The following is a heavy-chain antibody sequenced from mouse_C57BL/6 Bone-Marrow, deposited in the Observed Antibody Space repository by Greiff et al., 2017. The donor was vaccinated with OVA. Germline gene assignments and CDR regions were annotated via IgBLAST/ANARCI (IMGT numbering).Heavy chain of an antibody. Sequence: QVQLQQSDAELVKPGASVKISCKVSGYTFTDHTIHWMKQRPEQGLEWIGYIYPRDGSTKYNEKFKGKATLTADKSSSTAYMQINRLTSGDAAFYFSATRAATVVAYYYAMDYWGQGTSVTVSS. V-gene: IGHV1-78*01. J-gene: IGHJ4*01. CDR1: GYTFTDHT. D-gene: IGHD1-1*01. CDR2: IYPRDGST. CDR3: ATRAATVVAYYYAMDY.